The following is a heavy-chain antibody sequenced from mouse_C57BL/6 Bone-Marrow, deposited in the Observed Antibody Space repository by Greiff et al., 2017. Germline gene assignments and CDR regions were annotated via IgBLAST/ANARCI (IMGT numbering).Heavy chain of an antibody. CDR1: GYTFTSYW. D-gene: IGHD1-1*01. CDR3: ASGFITTASEYFDY. V-gene: IGHV1-55*01. Sequence: QVQLQQPGAELVKPGASVKMSCKASGYTFTSYWITWVKQRPGQGLAWIGDIYPGSGSTNYNEKFKSKATLTVDTSSSTAYMQLSSLTSEDSAVYYCASGFITTASEYFDYWGQGTTLTVSS. J-gene: IGHJ2*01. CDR2: IYPGSGST.